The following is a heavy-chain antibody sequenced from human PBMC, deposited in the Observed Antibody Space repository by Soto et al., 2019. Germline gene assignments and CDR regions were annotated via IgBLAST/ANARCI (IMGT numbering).Heavy chain of an antibody. V-gene: IGHV3-33*01. J-gene: IGHJ4*02. Sequence: QVQLVESGGGVVQPGRSLRFSCAASGFTFSSYGMHWVRQAPGKGLEWVAVIWYDGSNKYYADSVKGRFTISRDNSKNTLYLQMNSLRAEDTAVYYCARVTGFLEWSNLDYWGQGTLVTVSS. CDR2: IWYDGSNK. CDR3: ARVTGFLEWSNLDY. D-gene: IGHD3-3*01. CDR1: GFTFSSYG.